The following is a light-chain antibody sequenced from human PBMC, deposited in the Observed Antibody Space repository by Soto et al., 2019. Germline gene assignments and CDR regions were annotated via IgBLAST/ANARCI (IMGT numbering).Light chain of an antibody. CDR3: QQYNSYSWT. J-gene: IGKJ1*01. CDR2: KAS. V-gene: IGKV1-5*03. Sequence: DIKMTQSPSTLSASVGDRVTITCRASQSVNNWLAWYQQKPGKAPKLLIYKASTLQTGVPSRFSGSGSGTDVTLTISSLQPDDAATYYCQQYNSYSWTFGQGTKVEI. CDR1: QSVNNW.